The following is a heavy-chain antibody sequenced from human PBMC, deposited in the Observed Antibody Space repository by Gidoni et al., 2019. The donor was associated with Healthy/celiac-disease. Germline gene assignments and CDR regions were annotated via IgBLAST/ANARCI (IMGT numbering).Heavy chain of an antibody. CDR3: AKDLYYYDSSGPSRY. CDR2: ISGSGGST. D-gene: IGHD3-22*01. J-gene: IGHJ4*02. V-gene: IGHV3-23*01. CDR1: GFPFSSYA. Sequence: EVQLLESGGGLVQPGGSLRLSCAAPGFPFSSYAMSWVRQAPGKGLEWVSAISGSGGSTYYADSEKGRFTISRDNSKNTLYLQMNSLRAEDTAVYYCAKDLYYYDSSGPSRYWGQGTLVTVSS.